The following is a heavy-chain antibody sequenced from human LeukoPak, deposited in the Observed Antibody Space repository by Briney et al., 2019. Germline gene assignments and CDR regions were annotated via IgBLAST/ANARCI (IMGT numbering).Heavy chain of an antibody. D-gene: IGHD7-27*01. CDR3: AREIGQLGGAFDI. Sequence: GGSLRLSCAASGFTVSSNFMSWVRQAPGKGLEWVSLIYSGGSTYYADSVKDRFSISRDNSKNTLYLQMNSLRAEDTAVYYCAREIGQLGGAFDIWGQGTMVTVSS. CDR1: GFTVSSNF. CDR2: IYSGGST. V-gene: IGHV3-53*01. J-gene: IGHJ3*02.